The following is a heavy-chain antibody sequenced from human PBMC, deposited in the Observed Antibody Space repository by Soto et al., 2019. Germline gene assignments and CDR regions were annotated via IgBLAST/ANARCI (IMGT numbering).Heavy chain of an antibody. D-gene: IGHD1-7*01. CDR1: GGSISSGDYY. CDR2: IYYSGST. CDR3: ARGELIDAFDI. J-gene: IGHJ3*02. Sequence: SETLSLTCTVSGGSISSGDYYWSWIRQPPGKGLEWIGYIYYSGSTYYNPSLKSRVTIPVDTSKNQFSLKLSSVTAADTAVYYCARGELIDAFDIWGQGTMVTVSS. V-gene: IGHV4-30-4*01.